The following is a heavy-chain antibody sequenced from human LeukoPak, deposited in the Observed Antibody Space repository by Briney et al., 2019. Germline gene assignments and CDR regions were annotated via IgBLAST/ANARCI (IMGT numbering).Heavy chain of an antibody. D-gene: IGHD6-13*01. Sequence: SETLSLTCTVSGGSISSYYWSWIRQPPGKGLEWIGYIYYSGSTNYNPSLKSRVTISVDTSKNQFSLKLSSVTAADTAVYYCARGSSSWYGDYYMDVWGKGTTVTVSS. CDR3: ARGSSSWYGDYYMDV. CDR1: GGSISSYY. V-gene: IGHV4-59*01. CDR2: IYYSGST. J-gene: IGHJ6*03.